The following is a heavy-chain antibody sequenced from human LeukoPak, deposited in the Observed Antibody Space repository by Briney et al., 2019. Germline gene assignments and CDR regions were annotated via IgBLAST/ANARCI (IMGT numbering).Heavy chain of an antibody. CDR2: ISGSGGST. J-gene: IGHJ4*02. CDR3: AKTSWIQLWPLDY. Sequence: PGGSLRLSCAASGFTFSSYAMNWVRQAPGKGLGWVSAISGSGGSTYYADSVKGRFTISRDNSKNTLYLQMNSLRAEDTAVYYCAKTSWIQLWPLDYWGQGTLVTVSS. D-gene: IGHD5-18*01. CDR1: GFTFSSYA. V-gene: IGHV3-23*01.